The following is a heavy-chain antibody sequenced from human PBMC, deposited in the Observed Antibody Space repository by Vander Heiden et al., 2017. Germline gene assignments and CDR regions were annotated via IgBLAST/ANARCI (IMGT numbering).Heavy chain of an antibody. J-gene: IGHJ4*02. CDR3: ARGLVGATTFDY. V-gene: IGHV4-34*01. CDR2: INHSGST. D-gene: IGHD1-26*01. CDR1: GGSFSGYY. Sequence: QVQLQQWGAGLLKPSETLSLTCAVYGGSFSGYYWSWIRQPPGKGLEWIGEINHSGSTNYNPSLKSRVTISVDTSKNQFSLKLSSVTAADTAVYYCARGLVGATTFDYWGQGTLDTVSS.